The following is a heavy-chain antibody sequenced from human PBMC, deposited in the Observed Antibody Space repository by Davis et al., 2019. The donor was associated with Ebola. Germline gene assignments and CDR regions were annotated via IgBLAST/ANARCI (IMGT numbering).Heavy chain of an antibody. D-gene: IGHD3-3*01. Sequence: SLKISCAASGFTFGDYAMHWVRQVPGKGLEWVSGISWNSGRIGYADSVKGRFTISRDNAKKSLYLQMNSLRAEDTVLYYCAKANYDFWSGYGYYFDYWGQGTLVTVSS. J-gene: IGHJ4*02. CDR1: GFTFGDYA. CDR2: ISWNSGRI. CDR3: AKANYDFWSGYGYYFDY. V-gene: IGHV3-9*01.